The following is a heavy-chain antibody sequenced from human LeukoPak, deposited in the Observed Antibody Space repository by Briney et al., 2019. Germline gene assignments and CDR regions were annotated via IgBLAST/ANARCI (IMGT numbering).Heavy chain of an antibody. Sequence: SVKVSCKASGGTFSSYAISWVRQAPGQGLEWMGRIIPILGIANYAQKFQGRVTITADKSTRTAYMELSSLRSEDTAVYYCARDYFGSYYDILTGYYLDYWGQGTLVTVSS. V-gene: IGHV1-69*04. J-gene: IGHJ4*02. D-gene: IGHD3-9*01. CDR3: ARDYFGSYYDILTGYYLDY. CDR2: IIPILGIA. CDR1: GGTFSSYA.